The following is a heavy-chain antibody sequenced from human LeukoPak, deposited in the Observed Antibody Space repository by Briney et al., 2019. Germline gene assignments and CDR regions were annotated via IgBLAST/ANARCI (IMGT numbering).Heavy chain of an antibody. Sequence: GGSLRLSCAVSGLTFSDSRKIWVRQAPEERLEWVAVTAGADGVIQYAAFVKSRFTISTHHSKKTGLFPMNRLTAQDTGLYFCANYIQRHPGMDCWGQGTMVTVSS. J-gene: IGHJ4*03. CDR3: ANYIQRHPGMDC. CDR1: GLTFSDSR. V-gene: IGHV3-23*01. CDR2: TAGADGVI. D-gene: IGHD2-15*01.